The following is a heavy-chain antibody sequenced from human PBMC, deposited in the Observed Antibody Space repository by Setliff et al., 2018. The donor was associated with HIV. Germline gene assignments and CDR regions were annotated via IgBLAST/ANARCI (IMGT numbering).Heavy chain of an antibody. D-gene: IGHD2-21*02. CDR1: GASITSHN. V-gene: IGHV4-4*07. J-gene: IGHJ6*03. CDR2: IYTRGNT. Sequence: ASETLSLPCSVSGASITSHNWSWIRQAAGKGLEWIGRIYTRGNTNYNPSLRSRVTMSVDTSKNQFSLKVTSVTAADTAVYYCTRDLWGDDYYYNNMDVWGKGTTVTVTS. CDR3: TRDLWGDDYYYNNMDV.